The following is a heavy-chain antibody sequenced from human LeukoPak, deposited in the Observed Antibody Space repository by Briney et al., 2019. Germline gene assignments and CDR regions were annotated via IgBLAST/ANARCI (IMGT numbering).Heavy chain of an antibody. CDR1: GYSISSGYY. V-gene: IGHV4-38-2*02. J-gene: IGHJ3*02. D-gene: IGHD3-10*01. CDR2: IYHSGIT. Sequence: SETLSLTCTVSGYSISSGYYWGWIRQPPGKGLEWIGSIYHSGITYYNPSLKSRVTISVDTSKNQFSLKLSSVTAADTAVYYCARNPPLRITMVRGVMGAFDIWGQGTMVTVSS. CDR3: ARNPPLRITMVRGVMGAFDI.